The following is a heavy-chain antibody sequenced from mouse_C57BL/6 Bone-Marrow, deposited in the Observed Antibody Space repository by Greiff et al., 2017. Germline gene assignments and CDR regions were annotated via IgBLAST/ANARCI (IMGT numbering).Heavy chain of an antibody. CDR3: ARSRATVVAEDYFDY. V-gene: IGHV1-9*01. CDR2: ILPGSGST. CDR1: GYTFTGYW. D-gene: IGHD1-1*01. Sequence: QVQLQQSGAELMKPGASVKLSCKATGYTFTGYWIAWVKQRPGHGLEWIGEILPGSGSTNYNEKFKGKATFTADTSSNTAYMQLSSLTTEDSAIYYGARSRATVVAEDYFDYWGQGTTLTVSS. J-gene: IGHJ2*01.